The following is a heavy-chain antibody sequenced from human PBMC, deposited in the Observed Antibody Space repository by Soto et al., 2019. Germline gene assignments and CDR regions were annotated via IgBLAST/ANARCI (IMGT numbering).Heavy chain of an antibody. J-gene: IGHJ6*02. Sequence: SVKLSCKTSGGTFSSYAISWVRQAPGQGLEWMGGIIPIFGTANYAQKFQGRVTISVDESTSTAYMELSSLRSEDTAVYYCARGRGYSGDDHYYYFDMDVWGQGTTVTVSS. CDR3: ARGRGYSGDDHYYYFDMDV. V-gene: IGHV1-69*13. CDR1: GGTFSSYA. D-gene: IGHD5-12*01. CDR2: IIPIFGTA.